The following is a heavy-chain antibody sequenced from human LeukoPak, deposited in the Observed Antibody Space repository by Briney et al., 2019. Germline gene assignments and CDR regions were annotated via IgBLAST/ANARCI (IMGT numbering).Heavy chain of an antibody. CDR2: IYYSGST. Sequence: PSETLSLTCTVSGGSISGYYWSWIRQPPGKGLEYMGYIYYSGSTDYNPSLESRITISVKSSKNQFSLKRSSVPAADPAVYYCARHYYDSSGYYSFDSWGQGTLVTVSS. CDR1: GGSISGYY. D-gene: IGHD3-22*01. J-gene: IGHJ4*02. CDR3: ARHYYDSSGYYSFDS. V-gene: IGHV4-59*08.